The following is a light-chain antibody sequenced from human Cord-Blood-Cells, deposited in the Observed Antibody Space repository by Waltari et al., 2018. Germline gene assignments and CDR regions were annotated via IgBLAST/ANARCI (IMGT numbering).Light chain of an antibody. J-gene: IGLJ3*02. Sequence: QSALSQPASASGSPRPSITLSCTGTSSDVGSYTLVSWYQQHPGKAPKLMIYEGSKRPSGVSNRFSRSKSGNTASLTISGLQAEDEADYYCCSYAGSSTWVFGGGTKLTVL. V-gene: IGLV2-23*01. CDR3: CSYAGSSTWV. CDR2: EGS. CDR1: SSDVGSYTL.